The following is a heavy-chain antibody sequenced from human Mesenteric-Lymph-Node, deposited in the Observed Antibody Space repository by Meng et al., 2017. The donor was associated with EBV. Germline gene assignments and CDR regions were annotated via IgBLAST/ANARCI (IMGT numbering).Heavy chain of an antibody. J-gene: IGHJ4*02. CDR2: IDYSGNP. Sequence: GPGLAKPSETRTLTCTSRCGAIRSSSYSWGWIRQPPGKGLEWIGSIDYSGNPYYNPSLNSRLTILRDTSNNQFSLKLSSVTAADTAVYYCARSPFRYGDYHYWGQGTLVTVSS. CDR3: ARSPFRYGDYHY. V-gene: IGHV4-39*07. D-gene: IGHD4-17*01. CDR1: CGAIRSSSYS.